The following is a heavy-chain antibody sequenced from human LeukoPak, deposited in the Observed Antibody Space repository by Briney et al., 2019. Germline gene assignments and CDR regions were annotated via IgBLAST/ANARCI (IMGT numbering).Heavy chain of an antibody. V-gene: IGHV1-69*13. D-gene: IGHD2-15*01. CDR1: GGTCSSYA. CDR2: IIPIFGTA. CDR3: ARGGIAATGPDAFDI. J-gene: IGHJ3*02. Sequence: ASVRVSCKASGGTCSSYASSMVRQAAGQGLEWMGGIIPIFGTANYAQKFQGRVTITADESTSTAYMELSSLRSEDTAVYYCARGGIAATGPDAFDIWGQGTMVTVSS.